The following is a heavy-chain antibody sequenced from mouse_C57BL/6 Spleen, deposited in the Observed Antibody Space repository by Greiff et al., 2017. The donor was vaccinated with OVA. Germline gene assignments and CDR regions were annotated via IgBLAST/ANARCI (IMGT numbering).Heavy chain of an antibody. D-gene: IGHD2-1*01. CDR2: ISSGSSTI. Sequence: EVNVVESGGGLVKPGGSLKLSCAASGFTFSDYGMHWVRQAPEKGLEWVAYISSGSSTIYYADTVKGRFTISRDNAKNTLFLQMTSLRSEDTAMYYCARPGLLSFYAMDYWGQGTSVTVSS. CDR1: GFTFSDYG. V-gene: IGHV5-17*01. CDR3: ARPGLLSFYAMDY. J-gene: IGHJ4*01.